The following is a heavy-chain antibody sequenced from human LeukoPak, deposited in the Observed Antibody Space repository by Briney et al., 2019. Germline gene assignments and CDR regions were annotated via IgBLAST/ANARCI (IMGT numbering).Heavy chain of an antibody. CDR2: ISSSGSTI. J-gene: IGHJ4*02. CDR1: GFTFSDYY. CDR3: ARDMVRGVHPFDY. D-gene: IGHD3-10*01. V-gene: IGHV3-11*01. Sequence: PGGSLRLSCAASGFTFSDYYMSWIRQAPGKGLEWVSYISSSGSTIYYADSVKGRFTISRDNAKNLLYLQMNSLRAEDTAVYYCARDMVRGVHPFDYWGQGTLVTVSS.